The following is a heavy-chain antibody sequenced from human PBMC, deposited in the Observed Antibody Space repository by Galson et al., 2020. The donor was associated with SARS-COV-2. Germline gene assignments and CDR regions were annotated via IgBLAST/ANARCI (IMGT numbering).Heavy chain of an antibody. D-gene: IGHD4-17*01. Sequence: ETSETLSLTCSVSDVSMTSSYWSWIRQPPGKGLEWIGYISYSGSTNYNPPLRSRVTILVDLSKNQFSLKLSSVTAADTAVYYCARDPAPLYGDNYYYGMDVWGRGTTVTVSS. CDR1: DVSMTSSY. CDR3: ARDPAPLYGDNYYYGMDV. CDR2: ISYSGST. J-gene: IGHJ6*02. V-gene: IGHV4-59*01.